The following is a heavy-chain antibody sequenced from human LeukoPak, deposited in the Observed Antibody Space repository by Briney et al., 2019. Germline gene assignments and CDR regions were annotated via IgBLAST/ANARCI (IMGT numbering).Heavy chain of an antibody. Sequence: SETLSLTCTVSGGFISNYYWSWIRQPPGKGLEWIGYIYYSGTTNYNPSLKSRVTISVDTSKNQFSLKLNSVTAADTAVYYCARGVYIAAAQYGYWGQGTLVTVSS. J-gene: IGHJ4*02. CDR2: IYYSGTT. CDR3: ARGVYIAAAQYGY. V-gene: IGHV4-59*01. D-gene: IGHD6-13*01. CDR1: GGFISNYY.